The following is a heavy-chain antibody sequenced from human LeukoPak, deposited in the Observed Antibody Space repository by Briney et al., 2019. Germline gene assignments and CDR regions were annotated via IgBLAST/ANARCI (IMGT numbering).Heavy chain of an antibody. CDR1: AFTFSRYS. D-gene: IGHD3-10*01. CDR2: ISSTRTYI. V-gene: IGHV3-21*01. J-gene: IGHJ3*02. CDR3: AREGPILSEGAFDI. Sequence: GGSLRLSCAASAFTFSRYSMNWVRQAPGKGLEWVSSISSTRTYISDADSVKGRLSISRDNAKNSLYLQMNSLRAEDTAVYYCAREGPILSEGAFDIWGQGTMVTVSS.